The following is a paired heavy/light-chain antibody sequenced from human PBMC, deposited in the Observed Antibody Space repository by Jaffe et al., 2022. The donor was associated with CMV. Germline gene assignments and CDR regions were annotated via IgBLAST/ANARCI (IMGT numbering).Light chain of an antibody. J-gene: IGLJ3*02. Sequence: QSMLTQPPSVSAAPGQKVTISCSGSSSNIGKNSVTWYKQLPGTAPKLFIYENNKRPSETPDRFSGSKSGTSATLAITGLQSGDEADYYCGTWDSSLNAGVFGGGTKLTVL. CDR1: SSNIGKNS. CDR2: ENN. V-gene: IGLV1-51*02. CDR3: GTWDSSLNAGV.
Heavy chain of an antibody. CDR3: ARGTLLVAISPNAYYMDV. CDR1: GFTFSGYT. Sequence: EVQLVESGGGLVKPGGSLRLSCEASGFTFSGYTMSWVRQAPGKGLEWVSSISSSSSHIYYADSVKGRFTISRDNAKKSLYLQMNSLRADDTAVYFCARGTLLVAISPNAYYMDVWGKGTTVTVSS. J-gene: IGHJ6*03. V-gene: IGHV3-21*01. CDR2: ISSSSSHI. D-gene: IGHD5-12*01.